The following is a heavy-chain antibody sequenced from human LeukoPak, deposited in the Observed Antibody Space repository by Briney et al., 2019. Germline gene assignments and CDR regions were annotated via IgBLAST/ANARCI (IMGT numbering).Heavy chain of an antibody. CDR1: GFTFSSYA. Sequence: GGSLRLSCAASGFTFSSYAMSWVRQAPGKGLEWVSAISGSGGSTYYADSVKGRFTISRDNSKNTLYLQMNSLRTEDTAVYYCAKDWGSSSSFNYWGQGTLVTVSS. V-gene: IGHV3-23*01. CDR2: ISGSGGST. D-gene: IGHD6-6*01. J-gene: IGHJ4*02. CDR3: AKDWGSSSSFNY.